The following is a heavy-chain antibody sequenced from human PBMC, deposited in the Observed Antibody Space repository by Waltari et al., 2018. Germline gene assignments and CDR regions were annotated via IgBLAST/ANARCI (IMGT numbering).Heavy chain of an antibody. J-gene: IGHJ3*02. CDR1: RFTFTGYY. V-gene: IGHV1-2*02. Sequence: QLQLVQSGAEVTTPGASVKVSCKASRFTFTGYYMHWVRPAPVQGLAWMGWINPNRGGTNYAQKFQDRVTRTRDTSISTADMELSRLRSDDTAVYYCAREGADDGAVGAFDIWGQGTMVTVSS. CDR2: INPNRGGT. CDR3: AREGADDGAVGAFDI. D-gene: IGHD1-26*01.